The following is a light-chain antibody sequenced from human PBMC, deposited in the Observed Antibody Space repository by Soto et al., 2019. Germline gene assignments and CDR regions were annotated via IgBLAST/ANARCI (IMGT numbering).Light chain of an antibody. CDR2: WAS. Sequence: DIVMTQSPDSLAVSLGERATINCKSSQNLLSTSNNKNFLAWYQLKPGQPPKLLIYWASTRESGVPDRFSGSGSGADFSLTISSLQAEDVAVYFCHQFYGAPLTFGQGTKVEIK. CDR1: QNLLSTSNNKNF. CDR3: HQFYGAPLT. J-gene: IGKJ1*01. V-gene: IGKV4-1*01.